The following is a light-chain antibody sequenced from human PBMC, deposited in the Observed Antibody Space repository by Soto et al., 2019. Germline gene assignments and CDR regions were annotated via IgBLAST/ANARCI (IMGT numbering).Light chain of an antibody. V-gene: IGKV3D-20*02. J-gene: IGKJ5*01. CDR1: QSVSSSY. CDR3: KQHFNGPIT. Sequence: EIVLTQSPGTLSLSPGERATLSCRASQSVSSSYLAWYQQKPGQAPRLLTYGASTRATGIQARFSGSGSGTDFTLTISSLEPEDFAVYYCKQHFNGPITFGQGTRLEIK. CDR2: GAS.